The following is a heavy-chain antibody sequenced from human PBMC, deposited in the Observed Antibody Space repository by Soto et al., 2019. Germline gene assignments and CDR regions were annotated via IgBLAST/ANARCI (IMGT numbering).Heavy chain of an antibody. J-gene: IGHJ4*02. Sequence: GGSLRLSCAASGFRFSADAMHWVRQAPGKGLEWVAFISYDGSNKHYADSVKGRFTISRDNSKNTLFLQMNSLRAEDTAVYFCARGWYSELLDYWGQGALVTVSS. D-gene: IGHD1-26*01. V-gene: IGHV3-30-3*01. CDR3: ARGWYSELLDY. CDR2: ISYDGSNK. CDR1: GFRFSADA.